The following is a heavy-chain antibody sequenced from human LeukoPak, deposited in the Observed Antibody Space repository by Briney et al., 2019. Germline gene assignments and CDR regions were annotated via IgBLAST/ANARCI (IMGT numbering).Heavy chain of an antibody. D-gene: IGHD3-10*01. CDR2: TYYRSKWYN. V-gene: IGHV6-1*01. CDR3: ARGRDPVLLWFGELLSGPYNWFDP. Sequence: SQTLSLTCAISGDSVSSNSAAWNWIRQSPSRGLEWLGRTYYRSKWYNDYAVSVKSRITINPDTSKNQFSLQLNSVTPEDTAVYYCARGRDPVLLWFGELLSGPYNWFDPWGQGTLVTVSS. CDR1: GDSVSSNSAA. J-gene: IGHJ5*02.